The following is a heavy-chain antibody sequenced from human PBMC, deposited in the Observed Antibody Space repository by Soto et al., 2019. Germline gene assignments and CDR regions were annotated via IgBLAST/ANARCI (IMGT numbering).Heavy chain of an antibody. CDR1: GFTFSNAW. CDR3: AKHPYWGGYYYNGMDV. Sequence: EVQLVESGGGLEQPGRSLRLSCAASGFTFSNAWMSWVRQAPGKGLEWAGRIKSRTNGGTTDYAAPVKGRFTISRDDSKNTLYLQMNSLRTEGTGVYYCAKHPYWGGYYYNGMDVWGQGTTVTVSS. V-gene: IGHV3-15*01. D-gene: IGHD7-27*01. CDR2: IKSRTNGGTT. J-gene: IGHJ6*02.